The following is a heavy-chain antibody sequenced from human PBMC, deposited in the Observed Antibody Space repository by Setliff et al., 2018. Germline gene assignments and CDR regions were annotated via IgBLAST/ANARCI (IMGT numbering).Heavy chain of an antibody. CDR3: ASTYSYGSGFGF. CDR2: IKPDGSEG. D-gene: IGHD3-10*01. Sequence: GVLRLSCAASRFSFSNYWMSWVRQAPGKGLEWVANIKPDGSEGYYVDSVKGRFTISGDNTKNSLYLQMNSLRAEDMAVYYCASTYSYGSGFGFWGQGTPVTVSS. J-gene: IGHJ4*02. CDR1: RFSFSNYW. V-gene: IGHV3-7*01.